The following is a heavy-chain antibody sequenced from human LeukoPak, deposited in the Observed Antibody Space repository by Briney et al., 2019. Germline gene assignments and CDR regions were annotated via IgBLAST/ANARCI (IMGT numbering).Heavy chain of an antibody. J-gene: IGHJ6*02. V-gene: IGHV4-59*01. CDR2: IYYSGST. D-gene: IGHD3-10*01. CDR3: ARAGYYGSGSYYTPIGYYYCGMDV. CDR1: GGSISSYY. Sequence: SETLSLTCTVSGGSISSYYWSWIRQPPGKGLEWIGYIYYSGSTNYNPSLKSRVTISVDTSQNQFSLKLSSLTAADTAVYYCARAGYYGSGSYYTPIGYYYCGMDVWGQGTTVTVSS.